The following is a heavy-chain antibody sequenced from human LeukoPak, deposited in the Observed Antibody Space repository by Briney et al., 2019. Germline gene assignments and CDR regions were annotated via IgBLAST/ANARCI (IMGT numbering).Heavy chain of an antibody. CDR3: ASQTAVVPAAIKVAYYYYGMDV. J-gene: IGHJ6*04. D-gene: IGHD2-2*02. V-gene: IGHV1-69*06. Sequence: SVKVSCKASGGTFSSYAISWVRQAPGQGLEWMGGIIPIFGTANYAQKFQGRVTITADKSTSTAYMELSSLRSEDTAVYYCASQTAVVPAAIKVAYYYYGMDVWGKGTTVTVSS. CDR1: GGTFSSYA. CDR2: IIPIFGTA.